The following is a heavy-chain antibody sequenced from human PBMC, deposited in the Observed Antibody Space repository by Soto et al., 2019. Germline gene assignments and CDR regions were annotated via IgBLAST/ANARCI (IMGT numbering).Heavy chain of an antibody. CDR2: VTGSGESA. J-gene: IGHJ4*02. CDR3: AKDQWFYDNVWGSLRYPYYFDL. CDR1: GFTFSSYA. V-gene: IGHV3-23*01. D-gene: IGHD3-16*01. Sequence: PGGSLRLSCGGSGFTFSSYAMSWVRQAPGKGLEWVSGVTGSGESAYYADSVKGRFSISRDNSKKTLYLQMESLRAEDTAVYYCAKDQWFYDNVWGSLRYPYYFDLWGQGTLVTVSS.